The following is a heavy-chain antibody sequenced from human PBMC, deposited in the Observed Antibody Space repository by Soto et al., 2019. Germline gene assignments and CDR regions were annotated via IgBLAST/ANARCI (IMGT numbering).Heavy chain of an antibody. V-gene: IGHV3-30*01. J-gene: IGHJ3*02. CDR3: AREGSIAARSGGFDI. D-gene: IGHD6-6*01. CDR1: GFTFTSSS. CDR2: VSIDGNTK. Sequence: GGSLRLSCVASGFTFTSSSMHWVRQAPGKGLEWVAYVSIDGNTKYYADSVKGRFTVSRDNSKNTVFLQINSLRPEDTAVYYCAREGSIAARSGGFDIWGQGTMVTVSS.